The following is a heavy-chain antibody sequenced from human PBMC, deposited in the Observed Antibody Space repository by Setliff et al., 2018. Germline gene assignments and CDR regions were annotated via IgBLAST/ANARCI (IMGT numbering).Heavy chain of an antibody. D-gene: IGHD4-17*01. Sequence: PSETLSLTCTVSGGSISSYYWSWIRQPAGKGLEWIGRIYTSGSTNYNPSLKSRVTMSVDTSKNQFSLKLSSVTAADTAVYYCARSTVTTDYYYYYMDVWGKGTTVTAP. V-gene: IGHV4-4*07. CDR3: ARSTVTTDYYYYYMDV. CDR1: GGSISSYY. J-gene: IGHJ6*03. CDR2: IYTSGST.